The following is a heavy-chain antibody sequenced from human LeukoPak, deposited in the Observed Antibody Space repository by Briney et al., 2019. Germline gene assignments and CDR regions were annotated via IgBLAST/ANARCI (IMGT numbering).Heavy chain of an antibody. D-gene: IGHD1-26*01. V-gene: IGHV3-7*01. CDR2: IKQDGSEK. CDR3: ARHTGTYFNY. CDR1: GFTFSTYW. Sequence: GGSLRLSCAASGFTFSTYWMTWLRQAPGKGLEWVANIKQDGSEKYYVDSVKGRFTISRDNAKNSLYLQMNSLRAEDTAVYYCARHTGTYFNYWGQGTPVTVSS. J-gene: IGHJ4*02.